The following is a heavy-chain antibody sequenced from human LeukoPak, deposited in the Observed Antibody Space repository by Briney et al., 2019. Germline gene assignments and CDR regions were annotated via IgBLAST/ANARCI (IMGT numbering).Heavy chain of an antibody. D-gene: IGHD3-22*01. CDR3: ARSHYYDSSGYYEENWFDP. J-gene: IGHJ5*02. Sequence: ASVKVSCKASGYTFTSYDINWVRQATGQGLGWMGWMNPNSGNTGYAQKFQGRVTMTRNTSISTAYMELSSLRSEDTAVYYCARSHYYDSSGYYEENWFDPWGQGTLVTVSS. CDR2: MNPNSGNT. CDR1: GYTFTSYD. V-gene: IGHV1-8*01.